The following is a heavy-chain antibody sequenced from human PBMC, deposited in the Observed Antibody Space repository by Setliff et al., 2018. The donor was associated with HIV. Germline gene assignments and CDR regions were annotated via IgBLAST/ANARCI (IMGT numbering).Heavy chain of an antibody. D-gene: IGHD6-19*01. CDR3: ARPHSGRGGGAYFDP. CDR2: ILDGRVT. V-gene: IGHV4-39*01. Sequence: PSETLSLTCTVSGDSITSGHFYWGWIRQAPGKGLEWIGNILDGRVTFFNPSLRGRVTISVDASKNQVSLNLRSVTAADSAVYRCARPHSGRGGGAYFDPLGQGMLVTVSS. CDR1: GDSITSGHFY. J-gene: IGHJ5*02.